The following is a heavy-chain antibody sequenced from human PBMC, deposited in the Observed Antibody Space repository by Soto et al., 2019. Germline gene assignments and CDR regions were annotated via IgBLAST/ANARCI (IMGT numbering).Heavy chain of an antibody. D-gene: IGHD3-3*01. Sequence: QVQLVQSGAEVKRPGASVKVSCKASGYTFTNYDIIWVRQAPGQGLEWMGWISGNNGNANSAQKFQGRVTMTTDTSTSTAYMELRSLRSDDTAVYYCARILLGVSTDYWGQGTLVTVSS. J-gene: IGHJ4*02. CDR3: ARILLGVSTDY. CDR1: GYTFTNYD. V-gene: IGHV1-18*01. CDR2: ISGNNGNA.